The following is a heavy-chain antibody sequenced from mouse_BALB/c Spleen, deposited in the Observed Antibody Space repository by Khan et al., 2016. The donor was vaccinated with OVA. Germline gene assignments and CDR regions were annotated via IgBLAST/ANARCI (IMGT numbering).Heavy chain of an antibody. CDR2: IDPYNGGA. CDR1: GYSFTDYN. V-gene: IGHV1S135*01. J-gene: IGHJ2*01. CDR3: TRTDYYGSSDSMDY. D-gene: IGHD1-1*01. Sequence: LQQPGPELVKPGASVKVSCKASGYSFTDYNMFWVKQSPGKSLEWIGYIDPYNGGASYNQKFKGKATLTVDKSSSTAFMHLNRLTSEDSAVFCCTRTDYYGSSDSMDYWGQGTTLTVSS.